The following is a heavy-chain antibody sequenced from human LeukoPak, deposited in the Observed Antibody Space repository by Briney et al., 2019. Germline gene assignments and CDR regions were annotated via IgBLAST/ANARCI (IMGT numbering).Heavy chain of an antibody. Sequence: SETLSLTCAVYGGSFSGYYWGWIRQPPGKGLEWIGEINHSGSTNYNPSLKSRVTISVDTSKNQFSLKLSSVTAADTAVYYCARYYSGYDVLDYWGQGTLVTVSS. J-gene: IGHJ4*02. V-gene: IGHV4-34*01. CDR1: GGSFSGYY. CDR3: ARYYSGYDVLDY. D-gene: IGHD5-12*01. CDR2: INHSGST.